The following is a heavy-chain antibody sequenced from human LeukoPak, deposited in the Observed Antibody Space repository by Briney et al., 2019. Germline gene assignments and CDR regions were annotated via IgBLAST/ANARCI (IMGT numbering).Heavy chain of an antibody. CDR3: YYYYMDV. CDR2: ISGSGGST. Sequence: GGSLRLSCAASGFTFSSYAMSWVRQAPGKGLEWVSAISGSGGSTYYADSVKGRFTISRDNSKNTLYLQMNSLRAEGTAVWSYYYYYMDVWGKGTTVTVSS. CDR1: GFTFSSYA. J-gene: IGHJ6*03. V-gene: IGHV3-23*01.